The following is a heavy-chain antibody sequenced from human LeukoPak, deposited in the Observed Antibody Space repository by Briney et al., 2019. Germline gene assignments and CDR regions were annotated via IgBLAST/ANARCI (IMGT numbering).Heavy chain of an antibody. CDR3: ARLSGFYKGGWFDP. V-gene: IGHV4-39*01. CDR2: IYYSGTT. Sequence: SETLSLTCTVSGGSMSGTTYYWGCIRQPPGKGLEWIGSIYYSGTTYYNPSLESRVTTSVDTSKNQFSLKLSSVTAADTAVYYCARLSGFYKGGWFDPWGQGSLVTVSS. J-gene: IGHJ5*02. CDR1: GGSMSGTTYY. D-gene: IGHD3-3*01.